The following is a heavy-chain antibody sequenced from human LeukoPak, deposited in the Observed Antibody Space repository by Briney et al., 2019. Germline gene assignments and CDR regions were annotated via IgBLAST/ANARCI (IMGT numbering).Heavy chain of an antibody. CDR3: ARLAYSMARGVYYFDY. Sequence: GGSLRLSCAAPGFTFSDYYMSWIRQAPGKGLEWVSYISSSSSYTNYADSVKGRFTISRDNAKNSLYLQMNSLRAEDTAVYYCARLAYSMARGVYYFDYWGQGTLVTVFS. V-gene: IGHV3-11*06. D-gene: IGHD3-10*01. CDR1: GFTFSDYY. CDR2: ISSSSSYT. J-gene: IGHJ4*02.